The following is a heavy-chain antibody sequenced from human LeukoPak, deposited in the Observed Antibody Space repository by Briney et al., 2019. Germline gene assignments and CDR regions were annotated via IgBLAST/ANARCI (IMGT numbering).Heavy chain of an antibody. D-gene: IGHD6-19*01. CDR3: ARDQAQWLVGFYYYYYGMDV. Sequence: ASVKVSCKASGYTFTSYAMNWVRQAPGQGLEWMGWINTNTGNPTYAQGFTGRFVFSLDTSVSTAYLQISSLKAEDTAVYYCARDQAQWLVGFYYYYYGMDVWGRGTTVTVSS. CDR1: GYTFTSYA. V-gene: IGHV7-4-1*02. CDR2: INTNTGNP. J-gene: IGHJ6*02.